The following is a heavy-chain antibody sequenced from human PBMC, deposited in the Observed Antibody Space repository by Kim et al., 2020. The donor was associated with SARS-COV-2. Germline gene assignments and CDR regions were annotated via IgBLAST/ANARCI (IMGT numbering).Heavy chain of an antibody. Sequence: GGSMRLSCAASGFTFSSYSMNWVRQAPGKGLEWVSYISSSSSTIYYADSVKGRFTISRDNAKNSLYLQMNSLRDEDTAVYYCARQEYYDFWSGYYSAAGVTGPMDVWGQGTTVTVSS. D-gene: IGHD3-3*01. CDR3: ARQEYYDFWSGYYSAAGVTGPMDV. CDR2: ISSSSSTI. CDR1: GFTFSSYS. V-gene: IGHV3-48*02. J-gene: IGHJ6*02.